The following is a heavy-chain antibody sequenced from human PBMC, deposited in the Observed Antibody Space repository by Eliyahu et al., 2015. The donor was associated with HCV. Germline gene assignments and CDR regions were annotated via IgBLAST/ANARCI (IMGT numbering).Heavy chain of an antibody. D-gene: IGHD5-12*01. J-gene: IGHJ6*02. V-gene: IGHV1-69*02. CDR1: RGTFSTYT. CDR2: FIPIVDVT. Sequence: QVQLVQSGAEVKKPGSSVKVXCEAPRGTFSTYTLNWVRQAPGQGLEWMGRFIPIVDVTNYAQRFQGRLTIAADKSTDTGYMELSGLTTDDTAVYYCARGVLGETLDIVASIEGYHGLGVWGQGTTVTV. CDR3: ARGVLGETLDIVASIEGYHGLGV.